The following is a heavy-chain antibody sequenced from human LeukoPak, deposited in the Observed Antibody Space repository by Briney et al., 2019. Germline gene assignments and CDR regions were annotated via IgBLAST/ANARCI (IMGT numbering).Heavy chain of an antibody. D-gene: IGHD2-21*02. V-gene: IGHV3-23*01. Sequence: PGGSLRLSCAASGFTFSNFVMSWVRQAPGKGLEWVSAVSGGGGTTYYADSVKGRFTISRDNAKNSLYLQVNSLRPEDTALYYCAREGAVVTYGFDIWGQGTMVTVTS. CDR1: GFTFSNFV. CDR2: VSGGGGTT. CDR3: AREGAVVTYGFDI. J-gene: IGHJ3*02.